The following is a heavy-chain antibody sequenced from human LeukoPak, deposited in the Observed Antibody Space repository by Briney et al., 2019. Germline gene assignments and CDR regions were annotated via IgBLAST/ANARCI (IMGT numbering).Heavy chain of an antibody. CDR1: GFSFSGYG. CDR3: AKLGYSSGWYDFQIDAFDF. D-gene: IGHD6-19*01. CDR2: ISYDGSNK. V-gene: IGHV3-30*18. Sequence: GGSLRLSCAASGFSFSGYGMHWVRQAPGKGLEWGAVISYDGSNKLYADSVNGRFTISRDNSKNTLYLQMNSLRAEDTAVYYCAKLGYSSGWYDFQIDAFDFWGQGTMVTVSS. J-gene: IGHJ3*01.